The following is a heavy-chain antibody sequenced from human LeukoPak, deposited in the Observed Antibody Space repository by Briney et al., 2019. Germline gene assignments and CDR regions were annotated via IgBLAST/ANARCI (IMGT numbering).Heavy chain of an antibody. CDR3: AREVNGFDY. CDR1: KFTFNSYG. V-gene: IGHV3-33*01. D-gene: IGHD2-8*01. J-gene: IGHJ4*02. Sequence: PGGSLRLSCTTSKFTFNSYGIFWVRQAPGKGLEWVAVIWYDGSERYYPNSVKGRFTISRDNSKNTLYLQMSSLRAEDTAVYYCAREVNGFDYWGQGTLVTVSS. CDR2: IWYDGSER.